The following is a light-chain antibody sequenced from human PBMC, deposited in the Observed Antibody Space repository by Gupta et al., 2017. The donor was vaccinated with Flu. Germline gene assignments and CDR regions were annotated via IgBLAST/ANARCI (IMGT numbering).Light chain of an antibody. V-gene: IGLV1-51*01. CDR2: NNG. CDR1: NSNIGINY. CDR3: GTWDNNLNEVV. J-gene: IGLJ2*01. Sequence: QSVLTQPPSVSAAPGQKVTFSCSGSNSNIGINYVSWYQQIPGTAPKLVIYNNGQRPSGIPDRFAGPKSGTSATLGITGLRTGDEAVYYCGTWDNNLNEVVFGGGTKLAVL.